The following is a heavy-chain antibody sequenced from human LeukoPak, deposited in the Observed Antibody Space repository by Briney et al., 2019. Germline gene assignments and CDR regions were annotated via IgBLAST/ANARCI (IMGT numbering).Heavy chain of an antibody. CDR3: ARGRPLYSSSWYAE. D-gene: IGHD6-13*01. J-gene: IGHJ4*02. Sequence: SETLSLTCTVSGGSISTSNYYWGWIRQPPGKGLEWIGNIFYSGSTYYSPSLRSRVTISLDTSRNQFSLKLNSVTAADTAVYYCARGRPLYSSSWYAEWGQGTLVTVSS. CDR1: GGSISTSNYY. CDR2: IFYSGST. V-gene: IGHV4-39*07.